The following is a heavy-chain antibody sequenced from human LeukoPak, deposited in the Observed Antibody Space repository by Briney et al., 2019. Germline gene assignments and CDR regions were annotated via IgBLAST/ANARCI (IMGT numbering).Heavy chain of an antibody. D-gene: IGHD3-22*01. CDR1: GFTFSSSA. CDR2: ISGSGSGGST. CDR3: ARGSGYLETFDY. Sequence: GGSLRLSCAASGFTFSSSAMSWVRQAPGKGLEWVSSISGSGSGGSTYYADSVKGRFTISRDNSRNTLYLQMNSLRAEDTAVYYCARGSGYLETFDYWGQGTLVTVSS. V-gene: IGHV3-23*01. J-gene: IGHJ4*02.